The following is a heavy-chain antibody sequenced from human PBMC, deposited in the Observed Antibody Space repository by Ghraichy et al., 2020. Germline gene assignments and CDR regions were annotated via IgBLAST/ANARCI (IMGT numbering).Heavy chain of an antibody. CDR2: IYYSGST. V-gene: IGHV4-39*07. CDR1: GGSISSSSYY. Sequence: SETLSLTCTVSGGSISSSSYYWGWIRQPPGKGLEWIGSIYYSGSTYYNPSLKSRVTISVDTSKNQFSLKLSSVTAADTAVYYCASRYYDILTGYYVLDYWGQGTLVTVSS. J-gene: IGHJ4*02. CDR3: ASRYYDILTGYYVLDY. D-gene: IGHD3-9*01.